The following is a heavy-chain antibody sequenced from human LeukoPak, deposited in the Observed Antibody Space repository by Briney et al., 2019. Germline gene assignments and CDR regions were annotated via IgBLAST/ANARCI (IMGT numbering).Heavy chain of an antibody. Sequence: ASVKVSCTASGYTFTSYYMHWVRQAPGQGLEWMGIINPSGGSTSYAQKFQGRVTMTRDTSTSTVYMELSSLRSEDTAVYYCARDSTPYGMDVWGQGTTVTVSS. CDR1: GYTFTSYY. J-gene: IGHJ6*02. CDR2: INPSGGST. V-gene: IGHV1-46*01. CDR3: ARDSTPYGMDV.